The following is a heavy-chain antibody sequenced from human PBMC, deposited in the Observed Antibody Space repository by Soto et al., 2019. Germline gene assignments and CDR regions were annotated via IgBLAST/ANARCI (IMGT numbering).Heavy chain of an antibody. Sequence: SETLSLTCAVYGGSFSGYYWSWIRQPPGKGLEWIGENNHGGSTNYNTSLKSRVTISVDTSKNQFSLKLSSVTAADTAVYYCARVLRGKRYCSSTSCYRYYYYYYMDVWGKGTTVT. J-gene: IGHJ6*03. CDR3: ARVLRGKRYCSSTSCYRYYYYYYMDV. CDR2: NNHGGST. CDR1: GGSFSGYY. V-gene: IGHV4-34*01. D-gene: IGHD2-2*01.